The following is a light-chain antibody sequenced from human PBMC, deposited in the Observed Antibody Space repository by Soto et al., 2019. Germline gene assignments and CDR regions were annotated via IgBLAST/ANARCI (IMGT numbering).Light chain of an antibody. Sequence: IVFTPSPGILSLSPGARATLSCRASQSVSNDFLAWYQQKPGQAPRLLIYGASIRATGIPARLSGSGSGTEFTLTISSLQPEDFAVYYCQQYNNWPLTVGQGTKGEIK. CDR3: QQYNNWPLT. J-gene: IGKJ4*01. CDR2: GAS. V-gene: IGKV3-15*01. CDR1: QSVSNDF.